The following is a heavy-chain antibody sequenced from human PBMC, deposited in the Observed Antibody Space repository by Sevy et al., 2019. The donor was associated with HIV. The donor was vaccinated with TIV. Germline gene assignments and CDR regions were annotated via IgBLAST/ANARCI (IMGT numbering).Heavy chain of an antibody. J-gene: IGHJ4*02. V-gene: IGHV1-46*01. CDR3: VRADPAQHFDS. Sequence: SVKVSCKASGDTFTNNYMHWVRQAPGQGLEWMGIIDPSAGNASYAQKFQGRVTMTRDTSTSTLYMDLSSLRSEDTAVYYCVRADPAQHFDSWGQGTLVTVSS. CDR2: IDPSAGNA. CDR1: GDTFTNNY.